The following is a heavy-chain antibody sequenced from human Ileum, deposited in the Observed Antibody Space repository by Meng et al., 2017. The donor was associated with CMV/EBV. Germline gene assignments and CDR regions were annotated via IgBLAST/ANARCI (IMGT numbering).Heavy chain of an antibody. D-gene: IGHD3-10*01. Sequence: GESLKISCAASGFTFSSYWMTWVRQAPGKGLEWVANINQDGSERYYVDSVKGRFTISRDNAKNSLYLQMNSLRAEDTAVYYCVVRDYHSDYWGQGRRVTVSS. CDR1: GFTFSSYW. J-gene: IGHJ4*02. V-gene: IGHV3-7*01. CDR3: VVRDYHSDY. CDR2: INQDGSER.